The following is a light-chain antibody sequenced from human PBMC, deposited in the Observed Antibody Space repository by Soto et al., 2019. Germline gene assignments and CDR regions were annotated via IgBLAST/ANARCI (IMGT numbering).Light chain of an antibody. Sequence: QSALTQPASMSASPGQSITISCTGTSDDVGGHNYVSWYQHRPGKAPELMIYEVTDRPSGVSTRFSGSKSGNTASLTISGLQAEDEAYYYCSSYTTTSTLTVFGTGTKLTVL. CDR2: EVT. CDR1: SDDVGGHNY. V-gene: IGLV2-14*01. J-gene: IGLJ1*01. CDR3: SSYTTTSTLTV.